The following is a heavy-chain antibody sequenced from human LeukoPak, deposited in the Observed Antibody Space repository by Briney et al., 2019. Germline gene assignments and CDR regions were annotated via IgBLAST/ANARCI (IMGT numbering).Heavy chain of an antibody. CDR1: GYTFSISG. CDR3: AREVFWGLHP. V-gene: IGHV1-18*01. J-gene: IGHJ5*02. Sequence: GASVTLSRNCSGYTFSISGISWIRLRHAQGQGWMGCISANNGNTVYAQRFQGSVTMTTDTSSNIGYMELKSLRTDVTSVYYCAREVFWGLHPWGQGTLVTVSS. CDR2: ISANNGNT. D-gene: IGHD7-27*01.